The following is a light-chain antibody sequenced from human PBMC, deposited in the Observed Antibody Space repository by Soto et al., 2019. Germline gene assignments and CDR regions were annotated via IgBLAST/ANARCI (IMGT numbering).Light chain of an antibody. CDR3: QQSNNWPPLT. CDR2: GVS. Sequence: EIVLTQSPATLSVSPGETATLYCRASQSVAGNLAWYQQKPGQPPRLLIYGVSTRATGVPARFSGSGSETDFSLTISSLQIEDFALYYCQQSNNWPPLTFGGGTKGDIK. V-gene: IGKV3-15*01. J-gene: IGKJ4*01. CDR1: QSVAGN.